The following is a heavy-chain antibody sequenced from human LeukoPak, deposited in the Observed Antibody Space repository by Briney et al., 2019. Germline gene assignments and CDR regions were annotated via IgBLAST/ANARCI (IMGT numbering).Heavy chain of an antibody. CDR2: IYYSGST. V-gene: IGHV4-30-4*08. J-gene: IGHJ4*02. CDR3: ARETHDYGSSYIDYSDF. D-gene: IGHD6-6*01. CDR1: GASISSGYYY. Sequence: SQTLSLTCTVSGASISSGYYYWSWIGQPPGKGLAWMGYIYYSGSTYYNPSLNSRVTISVDTSKNQFSLNLISVTAADTAVYYCARETHDYGSSYIDYSDFWGQGALVTVSS.